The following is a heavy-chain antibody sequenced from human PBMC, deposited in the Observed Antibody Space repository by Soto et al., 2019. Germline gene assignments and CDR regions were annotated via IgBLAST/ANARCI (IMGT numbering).Heavy chain of an antibody. Sequence: QVQLQESGPGLVKPSETLSLTCTVSGGSISSYYWSWIRQPAGKGLEWIGRIYTSGSTNYNPSLKSRVTMSVDTAKNQFSLKLSSVTAADTAVYYCARDKGYSSSSGYYYGMDVWGQGTTVTVSS. D-gene: IGHD6-13*01. CDR3: ARDKGYSSSSGYYYGMDV. V-gene: IGHV4-4*07. CDR2: IYTSGST. CDR1: GGSISSYY. J-gene: IGHJ6*02.